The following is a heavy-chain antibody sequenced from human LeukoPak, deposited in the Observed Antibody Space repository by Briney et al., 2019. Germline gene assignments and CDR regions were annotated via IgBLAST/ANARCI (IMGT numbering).Heavy chain of an antibody. D-gene: IGHD2-21*01. V-gene: IGHV1-2*02. CDR2: INPNSGGT. CDR3: ARSNSIFPAPIDY. J-gene: IGHJ4*02. CDR1: GYTFTSYG. Sequence: ASVKVSCKASGYTFTSYGISWVRQAPGQGLEWMGWINPNSGGTNYAQKFQGRVTMTRDTSISTAYMELSRLRSDDTAVYYCARSNSIFPAPIDYWGQGTLVTVSS.